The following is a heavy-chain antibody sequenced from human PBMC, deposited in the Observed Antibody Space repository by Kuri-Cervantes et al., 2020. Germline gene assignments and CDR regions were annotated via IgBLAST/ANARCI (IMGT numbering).Heavy chain of an antibody. V-gene: IGHV1-46*01. CDR3: AREGGSGDQWLPGLTQNYGMDV. CDR1: GYTFTSYY. J-gene: IGHJ6*02. D-gene: IGHD3-22*01. CDR2: INPSGGST. Sequence: ASVKVSCKASGYTFTSYYMHWVRQAPGQGLEWMGIINPSGGSTSYAQKFQGRVTMIRDTSTSTVYMELSSLRSEDTAVYYCAREGGSGDQWLPGLTQNYGMDVWGQGTTVTVSS.